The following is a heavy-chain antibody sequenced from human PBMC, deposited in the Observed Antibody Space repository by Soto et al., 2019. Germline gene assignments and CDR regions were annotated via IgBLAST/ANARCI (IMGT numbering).Heavy chain of an antibody. V-gene: IGHV1-69*01. J-gene: IGHJ4*02. CDR3: ASGGTTVNRRFDF. D-gene: IGHD4-4*01. CDR2: IIPILDTT. Sequence: QVQVVQSGAEVKKPGSSVRVSCKASGGTSSSYAITWMRQAPGQGLEWMGGIIPILDTTDYAQKFQGRVTFTADESTSTVYMELSSRTSEDTAVYYCASGGTTVNRRFDFWGQGTLVTVSS. CDR1: GGTSSSYA.